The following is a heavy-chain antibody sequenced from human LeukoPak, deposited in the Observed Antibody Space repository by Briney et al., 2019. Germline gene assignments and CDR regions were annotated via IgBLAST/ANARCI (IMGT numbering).Heavy chain of an antibody. V-gene: IGHV3-53*04. J-gene: IGHJ5*02. CDR2: IHSGGST. CDR3: AKEGTPQVSTWYDL. Sequence: PGGSLKLSCAASGXTVSSYFMSWVRQAPGKGLEWVSVIHSGGSTLYADSVKGRFTISRHNSKNTLYLQMNILRTEDTAVYYCAKEGTPQVSTWYDLWGQGTQVIVSS. D-gene: IGHD3-10*01. CDR1: GXTVSSYF.